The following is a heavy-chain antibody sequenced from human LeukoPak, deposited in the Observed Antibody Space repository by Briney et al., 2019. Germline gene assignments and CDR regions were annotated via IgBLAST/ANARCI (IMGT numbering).Heavy chain of an antibody. J-gene: IGHJ6*03. Sequence: ASVKVSCKASGGTFSSYAIVWLRQAPGQGLEWVGWVTAFNENTHYSRKVQGRVTMTRDRSTDTAYMELRSLTFDDTAVYYCARNSYGYKFSMDVWGKGTSVTVSS. D-gene: IGHD5-18*01. V-gene: IGHV1-18*01. CDR1: GGTFSSYA. CDR3: ARNSYGYKFSMDV. CDR2: VTAFNENT.